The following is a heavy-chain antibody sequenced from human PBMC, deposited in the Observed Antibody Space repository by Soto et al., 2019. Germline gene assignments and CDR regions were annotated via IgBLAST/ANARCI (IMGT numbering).Heavy chain of an antibody. Sequence: QVQLVESGGGLVKPGGSLRLSCVTSGFTFSDGYMTWVRQAPGKGLEWLSCIGGGRDYSYNADSVRGRFTISRASTTNSVYLQMNSLRAEDTAVYSFAKCTSGGCYGPLAFWGQGVLVTVSS. CDR1: GFTFSDGY. D-gene: IGHD3-22*01. CDR3: AKCTSGGCYGPLAF. J-gene: IGHJ4*02. CDR2: IGGGRDYS. V-gene: IGHV3-11*06.